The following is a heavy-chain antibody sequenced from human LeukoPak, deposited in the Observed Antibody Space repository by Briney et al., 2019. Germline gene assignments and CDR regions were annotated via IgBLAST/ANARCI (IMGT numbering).Heavy chain of an antibody. Sequence: ASVKVSCKASGYTFTGYYMHWVRQAPGQGLEWMGRINPNSGGTNYAQKFQGRVTMTRDTSISTAYMELSRLRSEDTAVYYCARDLNAWYQLLFYWGQGTLVTVSS. CDR1: GYTFTGYY. D-gene: IGHD2-2*01. J-gene: IGHJ4*02. CDR2: INPNSGGT. V-gene: IGHV1-2*06. CDR3: ARDLNAWYQLLFY.